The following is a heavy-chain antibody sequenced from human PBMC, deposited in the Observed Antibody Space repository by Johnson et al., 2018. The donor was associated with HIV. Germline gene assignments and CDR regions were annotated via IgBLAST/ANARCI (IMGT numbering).Heavy chain of an antibody. D-gene: IGHD6-6*01. CDR2: IYSGGST. V-gene: IGHV3-66*01. CDR1: GFTVSSNY. J-gene: IGHJ3*02. CDR3: ALSGSSVVVAFGI. Sequence: VQLVESGGDLVQPGGSLRLSCAASGFTVSSNYMSWVRQAPGKGLEWVSVIYSGGSTYYADSVKGRFTISRDNSKNTLYLKMNSLRAEDTAVYYSALSGSSVVVAFGIWGQGTLVTVSS.